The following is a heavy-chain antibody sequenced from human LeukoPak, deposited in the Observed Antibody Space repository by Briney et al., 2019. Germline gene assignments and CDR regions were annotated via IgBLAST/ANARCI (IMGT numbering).Heavy chain of an antibody. CDR3: ARAHSAAGTGYYYGMDV. J-gene: IGHJ6*02. CDR2: ISSSGSTI. V-gene: IGHV3-11*01. CDR1: GFTFSDYY. Sequence: PGGSLRLSCAASGFTFSDYYMSWIRQAPGKGPEWVSYISSSGSTIYYADSVKGRFTISRDNAKNSLYLQMNSLRAEDTAVYYCARAHSAAGTGYYYGMDVWGQGTTVTVSS. D-gene: IGHD6-13*01.